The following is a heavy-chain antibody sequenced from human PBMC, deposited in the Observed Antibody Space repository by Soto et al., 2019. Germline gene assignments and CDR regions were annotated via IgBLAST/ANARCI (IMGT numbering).Heavy chain of an antibody. J-gene: IGHJ4*02. D-gene: IGHD1-1*01. Sequence: SETLSLPCTVSGGSISSGGYYRTCIRQHPGKGLEWIGYIYHSGSTYYNPSLKSRVTISVDRSKNQFSLKLSSVTAADTAVCYCARGRNGFDYWGQGTLVTVSS. CDR1: GGSISSGGYY. CDR3: ARGRNGFDY. CDR2: IYHSGST. V-gene: IGHV4-30-2*01.